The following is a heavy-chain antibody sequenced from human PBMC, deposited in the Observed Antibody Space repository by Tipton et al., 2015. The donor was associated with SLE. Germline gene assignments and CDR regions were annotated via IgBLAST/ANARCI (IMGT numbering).Heavy chain of an antibody. V-gene: IGHV4-61*09. CDR3: ARRPNSSSWFYFDY. Sequence: TLSLTCTVSGGSISSGSYYWSWIRQSAGKGLEWIGYIYTSGSTNYNPSLKSRVTISVDTSKKQFSLKLSSVTAEDTAVYSCARRPNSSSWFYFDYWGQGTLVTVTS. D-gene: IGHD6-13*01. CDR2: IYTSGST. J-gene: IGHJ4*02. CDR1: GGSISSGSYY.